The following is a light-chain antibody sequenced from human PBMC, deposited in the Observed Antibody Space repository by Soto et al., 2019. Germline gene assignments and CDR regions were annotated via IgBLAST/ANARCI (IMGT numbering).Light chain of an antibody. V-gene: IGKV1-5*01. J-gene: IGKJ1*01. CDR2: DAS. Sequence: DIQMTQSPSTLSASVGYRFTITFRASQSISTWLAWYQQKPGKAPKLLIYDASSLESGVPSRFSGSGSGTEFTLTISSLQPEDFASYYCKQYNSYSKFGQGTTVDIK. CDR1: QSISTW. CDR3: KQYNSYSK.